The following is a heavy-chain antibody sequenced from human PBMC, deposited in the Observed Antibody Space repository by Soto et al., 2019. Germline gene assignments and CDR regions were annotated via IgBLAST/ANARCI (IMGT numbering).Heavy chain of an antibody. J-gene: IGHJ3*01. CDR3: TTKREGRGGSSSV. V-gene: IGHV3-15*01. Sequence: EVQLVESGGGLVKPGGSLRLSCAASGFTFNNAWMSWVRQAPGKGLEWVGRIKSKTDGGTTDYAAPVEGRFTISRDDSKNTRYLQVNSLKTGATAGYYGTTKREGRGGSSSVWGQGTMVTVSS. CDR1: GFTFNNAW. CDR2: IKSKTDGGTT. D-gene: IGHD2-15*01.